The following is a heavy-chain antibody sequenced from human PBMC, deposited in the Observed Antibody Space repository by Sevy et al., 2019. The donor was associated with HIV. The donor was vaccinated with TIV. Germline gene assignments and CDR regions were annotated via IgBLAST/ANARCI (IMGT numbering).Heavy chain of an antibody. J-gene: IGHJ5*02. CDR1: GGSISSGGFF. CDR2: IYYGGGT. Sequence: SETLSLTYSVSGGSISSGGFFWSWIRQHPGKGLEWIGYIYYGGGTYYNPSLKSRSMISVDTSKNQFSLKVNSVTVADTAVYYCARFYDSSGGWFDPWGQGMLVTVSS. CDR3: ARFYDSSGGWFDP. D-gene: IGHD3-22*01. V-gene: IGHV4-31*03.